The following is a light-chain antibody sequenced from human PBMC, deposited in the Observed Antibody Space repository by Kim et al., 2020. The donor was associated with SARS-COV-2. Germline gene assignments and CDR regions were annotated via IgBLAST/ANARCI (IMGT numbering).Light chain of an antibody. Sequence: GPSVTISCNGTSSDVGSYNRVSWYQQPPGTAPKLMIYEVSNRPSGVPDRFSGSKSGNTASLTISGLQAEDEADYYCSSYASSSTWVFGGGTQLTVL. J-gene: IGLJ3*02. CDR3: SSYASSSTWV. V-gene: IGLV2-18*02. CDR1: SSDVGSYNR. CDR2: EVS.